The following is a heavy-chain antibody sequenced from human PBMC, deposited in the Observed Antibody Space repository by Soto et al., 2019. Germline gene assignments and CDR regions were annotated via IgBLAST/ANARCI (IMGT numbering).Heavy chain of an antibody. CDR2: IIPIFGTA. J-gene: IGHJ6*02. CDR3: ARDQWGGGYGPSSQLYYYYGMDV. V-gene: IGHV1-69*13. Sequence: SVKVSCKASGGTFSSYAISWVRQAPGQGLEWMGGIIPIFGTANYAQKFQGRVTITADESTSTAYMELSSLRSEDTAVYYCARDQWGGGYGPSSQLYYYYGMDVWGQGTTVTVSS. D-gene: IGHD5-12*01. CDR1: GGTFSSYA.